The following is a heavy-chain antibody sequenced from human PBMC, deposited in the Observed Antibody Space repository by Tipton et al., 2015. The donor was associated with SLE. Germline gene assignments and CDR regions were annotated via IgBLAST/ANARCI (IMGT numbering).Heavy chain of an antibody. D-gene: IGHD3-3*01. CDR3: ARGRGRITIFGVVAYDS. J-gene: IGHJ4*02. CDR1: GGSFSGYY. Sequence: TLSLTCAVYGGSFSGYYWSWIRQPPGKGLEWIGEINHSGSTNYNPSLKSRITISVDTSKNQFSLKLNSVTAADTAVYYCARGRGRITIFGVVAYDSWGQGTLVTVSS. CDR2: INHSGST. V-gene: IGHV4-34*01.